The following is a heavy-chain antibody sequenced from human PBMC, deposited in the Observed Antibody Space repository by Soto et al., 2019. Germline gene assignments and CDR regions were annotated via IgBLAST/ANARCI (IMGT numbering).Heavy chain of an antibody. Sequence: EVQLVESGGGLVQPGGSLRLSCAASGFTFSSYAMHWVRQAPGKGLEYVSTISSNGGSTYYANSVKGRFTISRDNSKNTLSLQMGSLRAEDMAVYYCARAGDYVWGSYRYIAGGPWFDPWGQGTLVTVSS. D-gene: IGHD3-16*02. V-gene: IGHV3-64*01. J-gene: IGHJ5*02. CDR3: ARAGDYVWGSYRYIAGGPWFDP. CDR1: GFTFSSYA. CDR2: ISSNGGST.